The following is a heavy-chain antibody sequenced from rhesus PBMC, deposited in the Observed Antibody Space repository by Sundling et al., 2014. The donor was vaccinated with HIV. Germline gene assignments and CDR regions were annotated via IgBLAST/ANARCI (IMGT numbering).Heavy chain of an antibody. CDR2: IYGGSGST. J-gene: IGHJ4*01. D-gene: IGHD6-25*01. CDR1: GDSISSSNW. V-gene: IGHV4-65*01. CDR3: ARAADFDS. Sequence: QVQLQESGPGLVKPSETLSLTCAVSGDSISSSNWWSWLRQPPGKGLEWIGYIYGGSGSTSYNPSLESRVTISTDTSKNQFSLNVRSMTAADTAVYYCARAADFDSWGQGVLVTVSS.